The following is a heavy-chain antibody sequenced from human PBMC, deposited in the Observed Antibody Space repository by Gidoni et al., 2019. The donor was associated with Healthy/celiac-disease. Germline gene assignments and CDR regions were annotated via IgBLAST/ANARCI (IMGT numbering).Heavy chain of an antibody. Sequence: QVQLVESGGGVVQPGRSLRLSCAASGFTFSSYAMHWVRQAPGQGLEWVAVISYDGSNKYYADSVKGRFTISRDNSKNTLYLQMNSLRAEDTAVYYCARGAFVTAFDYWGQGTLVTVSS. CDR3: ARGAFVTAFDY. V-gene: IGHV3-30-3*01. D-gene: IGHD2-21*02. J-gene: IGHJ4*02. CDR1: GFTFSSYA. CDR2: ISYDGSNK.